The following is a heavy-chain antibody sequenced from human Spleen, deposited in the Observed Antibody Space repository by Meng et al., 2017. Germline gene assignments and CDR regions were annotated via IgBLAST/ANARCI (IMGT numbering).Heavy chain of an antibody. CDR2: ISYGGSDK. D-gene: IGHD6-19*01. CDR3: AKGHSSGLWRPDY. CDR1: GFTFSNYG. J-gene: IGHJ4*02. V-gene: IGHV3-30*18. Sequence: QVQLVESGGGVVQPGRSLRLSCAASGFTFSNYGMHWVRQAPGKGLEWVAVISYGGSDKYYTDSVKGRFTISRDNSKNTLYLQMNSLRGEDTAMYYCAKGHSSGLWRPDYWGQGTLVTVSS.